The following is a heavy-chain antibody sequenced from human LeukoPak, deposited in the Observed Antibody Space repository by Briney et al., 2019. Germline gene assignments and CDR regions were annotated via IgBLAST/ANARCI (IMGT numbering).Heavy chain of an antibody. D-gene: IGHD4-17*01. CDR1: GGSISSGSYY. CDR2: IYTSGST. V-gene: IGHV4-61*02. Sequence: SQTLSLTCTVSGGSISSGSYYWSWIRQPAGKGLEWIGRIYTSGSTNYNPSLKSRVTMSVDTSKNQFSLKLSSVTAADTAVYYCARGGSHDYAFYYYYMDVWGKGTTVTISS. J-gene: IGHJ6*03. CDR3: ARGGSHDYAFYYYYMDV.